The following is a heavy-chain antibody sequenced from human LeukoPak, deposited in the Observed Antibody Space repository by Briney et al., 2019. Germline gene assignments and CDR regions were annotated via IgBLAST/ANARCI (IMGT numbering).Heavy chain of an antibody. J-gene: IGHJ6*04. D-gene: IGHD3-9*01. CDR3: AGWDDILTGYTEYYYYGMDV. CDR2: IYHSGST. Sequence: PSGTLSLTCAVSGGSISSSNWWSWVRQPPGKGLEWIGEIYHSGSTNYNPSLKSRVTISVDKSKNQFSLKLSSVTAADTAVYYCAGWDDILTGYTEYYYYGMDVWGKGTTVTVSS. CDR1: GGSISSSNW. V-gene: IGHV4-4*02.